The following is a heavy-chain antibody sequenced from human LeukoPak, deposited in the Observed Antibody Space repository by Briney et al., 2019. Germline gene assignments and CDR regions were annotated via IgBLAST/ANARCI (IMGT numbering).Heavy chain of an antibody. Sequence: ASVKVSCKASGYNFISYYMHWVRQAPGQGLEWMGIINPSGGSTSYAQKFQDRVTMTRNTSTSTVYMELSSLKSEDTAVYYCAREDVVLVDAVRYYYYGMDIWGQGTTVTVSS. D-gene: IGHD2-8*01. J-gene: IGHJ6*02. CDR1: GYNFISYY. V-gene: IGHV1-46*01. CDR2: INPSGGST. CDR3: AREDVVLVDAVRYYYYGMDI.